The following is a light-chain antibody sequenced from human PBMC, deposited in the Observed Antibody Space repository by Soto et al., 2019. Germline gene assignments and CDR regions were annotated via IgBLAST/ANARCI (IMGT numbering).Light chain of an antibody. V-gene: IGKV3-15*01. CDR2: DAS. CDR1: QSVSRN. Sequence: ELVMPQTPATLSVSPGERATLSCRASQSVSRNLAWYQQKPGQPPRLLIYDASTRATGVPARFGGSGSGTEFTLTISGLQSEDFAVYYCQQYGDWPPDTFGQGTKVDI. CDR3: QQYGDWPPDT. J-gene: IGKJ2*01.